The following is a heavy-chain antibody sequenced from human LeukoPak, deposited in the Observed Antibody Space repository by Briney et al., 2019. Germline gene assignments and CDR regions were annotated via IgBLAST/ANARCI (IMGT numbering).Heavy chain of an antibody. V-gene: IGHV3-30-3*01. CDR2: MSYDGTKI. CDR1: GFTFSTYA. CDR3: ARDTLFDY. Sequence: PGGSLRLSCAASGFTFSTYAMHWFRQAPGKGLEWMAVMSYDGTKIYYADSVKGRFTISRDNSKNTLYLQMNSLRGEDTAVYYCARDTLFDYWGQGTLVTVSS. J-gene: IGHJ4*02.